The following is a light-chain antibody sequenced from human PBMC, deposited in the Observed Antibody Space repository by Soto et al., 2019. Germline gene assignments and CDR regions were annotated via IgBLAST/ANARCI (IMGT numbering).Light chain of an antibody. CDR3: QQYGSSLWT. V-gene: IGKV3-20*01. CDR1: QSVSSSY. Sequence: EIVLTQSPGTLSLSPGESATLSCRASQSVSSSYLAWYQQKAGQAPRLLIHGASSRATGIPDRFSGSGSGTDFVLTISRLEPEDFAVYYCQQYGSSLWTFGQGTKLEIK. J-gene: IGKJ1*01. CDR2: GAS.